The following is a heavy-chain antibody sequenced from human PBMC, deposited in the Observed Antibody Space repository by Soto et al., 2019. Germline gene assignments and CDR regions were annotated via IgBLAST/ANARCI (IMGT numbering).Heavy chain of an antibody. CDR1: GFTFTPYA. J-gene: IGHJ4*02. V-gene: IGHV3-23*01. D-gene: IGHD3-16*01. Sequence: EVQLLESGGGLVQPGGSLRLSCAASGFTFTPYARSWVRQAPGKGLEWGSVITCGVGITYYADSVKGRFTISRDNSNNTLCLQMNSLRAEDPAVYYCAKFQGGTLNKWYCHYWGQGPLVNVSS. CDR2: ITCGVGIT. CDR3: AKFQGGTLNKWYCHY.